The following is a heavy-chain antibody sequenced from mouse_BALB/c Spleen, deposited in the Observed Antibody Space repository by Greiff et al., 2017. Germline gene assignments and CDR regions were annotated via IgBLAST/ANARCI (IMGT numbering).Heavy chain of an antibody. V-gene: IGHV1-26*01. J-gene: IGHJ3*01. CDR3: AREEGYGYYEGFAY. D-gene: IGHD2-3*01. CDR1: GYSFTGYY. CDR2: VNPNNGGT. Sequence: EVQLQQSGPDLVKPGASGKISCKASGYSFTGYYMHWVRQSQGKSLEWIGRVNPNNGGTSYKQKFKGKDILTVAKSSSTASMELRSLTSEYSAVYFCAREEGYGYYEGFAYWGQGTLVTVSA.